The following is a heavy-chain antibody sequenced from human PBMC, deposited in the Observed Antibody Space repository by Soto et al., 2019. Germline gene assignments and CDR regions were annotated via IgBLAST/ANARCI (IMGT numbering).Heavy chain of an antibody. Sequence: QVQLQESGPGLVKTSETLSLTCTVSGGSISSTNYYWGWIRQPPGKGLEWIGSIYYNGNTLYNPSLKRTLTLSADASKKQSSLKVTSVTAADTAVYYCARHDFYGSGSYYRKGFYYYFGLDVWGQGTTVTVSS. CDR1: GGSISSTNYY. CDR3: ARHDFYGSGSYYRKGFYYYFGLDV. CDR2: IYYNGNT. J-gene: IGHJ6*02. D-gene: IGHD3-10*01. V-gene: IGHV4-39*01.